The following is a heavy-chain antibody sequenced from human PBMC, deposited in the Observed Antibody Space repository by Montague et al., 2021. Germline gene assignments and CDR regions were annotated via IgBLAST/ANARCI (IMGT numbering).Heavy chain of an antibody. D-gene: IGHD1-26*01. V-gene: IGHV6-1*01. J-gene: IGHJ4*02. Sequence: CAISGDSDGSMNAGRKSERHSPSRRPVRLGITHYRSEWYNDYAVSVKSRITINPDTSKNQISLQLNSVTPEDTAVYYCARTSASSDYWSQGTLVTVSS. CDR1: GDSDGSMNAG. CDR2: THYRSEWYN. CDR3: ARTSASSDY.